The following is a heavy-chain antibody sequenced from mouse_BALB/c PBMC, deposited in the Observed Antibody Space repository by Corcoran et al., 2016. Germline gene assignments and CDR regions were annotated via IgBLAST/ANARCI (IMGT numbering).Heavy chain of an antibody. Sequence: QIQLVQSGPELKKPGETVKISCKASGYTFTNYGMNWVKQAPGKGLKWMGWINTYTGEPTYADDFKGRFAFSLETSASTAYLQINNLKNEDTATDFCAREHYAMDYWGQGTSVTVSS. CDR1: GYTFTNYG. V-gene: IGHV9-3-1*01. CDR3: AREHYAMDY. CDR2: INTYTGEP. J-gene: IGHJ4*01.